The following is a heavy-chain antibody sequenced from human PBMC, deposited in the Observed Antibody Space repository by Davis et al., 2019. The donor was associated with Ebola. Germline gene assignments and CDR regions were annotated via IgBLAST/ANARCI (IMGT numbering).Heavy chain of an antibody. CDR3: AKAVGTAQRAYFDN. CDR2: ISSSSSYI. Sequence: GESLKISCAASGFTFSSYSMNWVRQAPGKGLEWVSSISSSSSYIYYADSVKGRFTISRDNSKNTLYLQMNSLRVEDTAVYYCAKAVGTAQRAYFDNWGQGTLVTVSS. CDR1: GFTFSSYS. J-gene: IGHJ4*02. V-gene: IGHV3-21*01. D-gene: IGHD1-26*01.